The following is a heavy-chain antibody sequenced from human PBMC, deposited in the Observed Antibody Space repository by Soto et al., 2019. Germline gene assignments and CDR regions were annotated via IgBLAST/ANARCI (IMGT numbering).Heavy chain of an antibody. CDR2: ISAYNGNT. Sequence: ASVKVSCKASGYMFISYGINWVRQAPGQGLEWMGRISAYNGNTRYAQNLQGRVTMTTDTSTSTAYMEMRSLRSDDTAVYYCVRDLDGSGSYYTDYWGPGTLVTVSS. D-gene: IGHD3-10*01. CDR3: VRDLDGSGSYYTDY. CDR1: GYMFISYG. V-gene: IGHV1-18*01. J-gene: IGHJ4*02.